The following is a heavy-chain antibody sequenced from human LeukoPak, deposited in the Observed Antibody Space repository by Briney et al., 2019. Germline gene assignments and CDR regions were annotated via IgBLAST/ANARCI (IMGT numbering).Heavy chain of an antibody. V-gene: IGHV4-59*01. J-gene: IGHJ4*02. D-gene: IGHD5-24*01. Sequence: SETLSLTCTVSGGSLSTYYWSWIRQPPGRGLEWIGNIYYSGSNIYDSGSTIYDPSLKGRVTISVDTSTNQFSLRLGSVTAADPAVYYCARSQDGYNWIDCWGQGTLVTVSS. CDR1: GGSLSTYY. CDR3: ARSQDGYNWIDC. CDR2: IYYSGSNIYDSGST.